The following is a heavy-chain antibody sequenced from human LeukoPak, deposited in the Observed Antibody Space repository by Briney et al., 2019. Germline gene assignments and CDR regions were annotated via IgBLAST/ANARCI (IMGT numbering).Heavy chain of an antibody. D-gene: IGHD3-10*01. Sequence: SETLSLTCTVSGGSISTSNYYWGWIRQPPGKGLEWIGNIFYSGSTYYSPSLKSRVTISVDTSKNQFSLKLSSVTAADTAVYYCARTFDYYGSGSYYNYWGQGTLVTVSS. CDR1: GGSISTSNYY. J-gene: IGHJ4*02. V-gene: IGHV4-39*01. CDR3: ARTFDYYGSGSYYNY. CDR2: IFYSGST.